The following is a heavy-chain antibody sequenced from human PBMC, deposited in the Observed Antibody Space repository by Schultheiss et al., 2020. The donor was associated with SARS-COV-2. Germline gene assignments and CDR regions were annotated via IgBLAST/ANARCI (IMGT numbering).Heavy chain of an antibody. CDR3: AREKDYDSSGYYRAFDI. V-gene: IGHV4-59*01. CDR1: GGSISSYY. Sequence: SETLSLTCTVSGGSISSYYWSWIRQPPGKGLEWIGSIYYSGSTYYNPSLKSRVTISVDTSKNQFSLKLSSVTAADTAVYYCAREKDYDSSGYYRAFDIWGQGTTVTVSS. D-gene: IGHD3-22*01. CDR2: IYYSGST. J-gene: IGHJ3*02.